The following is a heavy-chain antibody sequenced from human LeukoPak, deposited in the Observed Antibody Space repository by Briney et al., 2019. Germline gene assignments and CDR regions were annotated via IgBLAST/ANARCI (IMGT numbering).Heavy chain of an antibody. CDR3: ARPNYYDSSGYYVWGAFDI. D-gene: IGHD3-22*01. J-gene: IGHJ3*02. CDR2: ISSSSNTI. V-gene: IGHV3-48*02. Sequence: PGGSLRLSCTASGFTFSTYNMNWVGQAPGKGLEWVSFISSSSNTIYYADSVKGRFTISRDNAKNSLYLQMDSLRHEDTAVYYCARPNYYDSSGYYVWGAFDIWGQGTMVTVSS. CDR1: GFTFSTYN.